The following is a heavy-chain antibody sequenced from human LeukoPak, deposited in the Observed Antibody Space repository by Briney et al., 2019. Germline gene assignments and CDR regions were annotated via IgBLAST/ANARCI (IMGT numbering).Heavy chain of an antibody. V-gene: IGHV1-3*01. CDR3: ARERDDDPFDI. Sequence: GASVKVSCKASGDSSRTNAIVWLRQAPGQRPEWMGWISAGSGNTKYSQTFQDRLTLTRDTAASTVYMDLSSLRPEDTAVCFCARERDDDPFDIWGQGTLVIVSS. J-gene: IGHJ3*02. D-gene: IGHD1-1*01. CDR1: GDSSRTNA. CDR2: ISAGSGNT.